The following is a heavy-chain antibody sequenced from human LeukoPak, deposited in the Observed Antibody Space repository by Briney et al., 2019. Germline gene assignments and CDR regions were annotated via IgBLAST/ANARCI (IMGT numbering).Heavy chain of an antibody. V-gene: IGHV4-61*02. J-gene: IGHJ4*02. D-gene: IGHD5-18*01. CDR2: IYTSGGT. CDR1: GGSISSGSYY. Sequence: PSQTLSLTCTVSGGSISSGSYYWSWIRQPAGKGLEWIGRIYTSGGTNYNPSLKSRVTISVDTSKNQFSLKLSSVTAADTAVYYCARHVGIRRAFDYWGQGTLVTVSS. CDR3: ARHVGIRRAFDY.